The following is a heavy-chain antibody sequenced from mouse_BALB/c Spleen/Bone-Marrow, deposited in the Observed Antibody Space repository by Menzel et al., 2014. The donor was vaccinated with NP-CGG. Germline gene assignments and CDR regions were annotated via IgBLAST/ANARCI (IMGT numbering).Heavy chain of an antibody. CDR1: GYTFTSYW. CDR3: ARDGYY. CDR2: INPSNGRT. D-gene: IGHD2-3*01. J-gene: IGHJ3*01. Sequence: VQLQQSGAELVKPGASVKLSCKASGYTFTSYWMHWVKQRPGQGLEWIGEINPSNGRTNYNEKFKSKATLTVDKSSSTAYMQLSGLTSEDSAVYYCARDGYYWGQGTLVTVSA. V-gene: IGHV1S81*02.